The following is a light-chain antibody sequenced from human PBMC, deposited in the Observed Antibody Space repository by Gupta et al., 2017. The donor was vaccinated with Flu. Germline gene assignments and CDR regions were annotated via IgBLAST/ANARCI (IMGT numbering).Light chain of an antibody. CDR2: AAT. CDR3: QHFGRTPFT. CDR1: QSSCSNF. Sequence: SATLSRRGRQSSCSNFLAWYQQKPGHAPRLLLSAATHRATSIPDRCSGRGSGTFFTLTSSRLEPGDFALYCCQHFGRTPFTFGPGTRVDIK. V-gene: IGKV3-20*01. J-gene: IGKJ3*01.